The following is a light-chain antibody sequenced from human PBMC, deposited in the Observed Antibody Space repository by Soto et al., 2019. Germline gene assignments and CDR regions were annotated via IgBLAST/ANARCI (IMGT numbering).Light chain of an antibody. Sequence: EIVLTQSPGTLSLSPGERATLSCRASQRVSNTYLAWYQQKPGQAPRLLIHGASIRATGIPDRFSGSGSGTEFSLTISRLEPEDFAVYYCQQYGSSPPYTFGQGTKLEIK. CDR2: GAS. V-gene: IGKV3-20*01. CDR1: QRVSNTY. CDR3: QQYGSSPPYT. J-gene: IGKJ2*01.